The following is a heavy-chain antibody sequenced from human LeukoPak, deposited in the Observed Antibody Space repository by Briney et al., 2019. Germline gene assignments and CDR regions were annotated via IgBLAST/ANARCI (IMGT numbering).Heavy chain of an antibody. J-gene: IGHJ4*02. CDR2: INHNSGDK. D-gene: IGHD3-10*01. V-gene: IGHV1-2*02. Sequence: ASVKVSCKASGYTFTGYYMHWVRQAPGQGVEWMGWINHNSGDKNSEQKFHGRVTMTRDTSISTAYMELSRLRSDDTAVYYCARSSGGLLWFGPRLFDYWGQGTLVTVSS. CDR3: ARSSGGLLWFGPRLFDY. CDR1: GYTFTGYY.